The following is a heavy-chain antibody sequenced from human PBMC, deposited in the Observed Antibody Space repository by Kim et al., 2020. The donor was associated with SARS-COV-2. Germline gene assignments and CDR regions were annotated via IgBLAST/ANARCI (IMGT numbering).Heavy chain of an antibody. Sequence: GGSLRLSCAASGFTFSDYYMSWIRQAPGKGLEWVSYISSSGSTIYYADSVKGRFTISRDNAKNSLYLQMNSLRAEDTAVYYCARDLIPYGDLMGPVDYWGQGTLVTVSS. J-gene: IGHJ4*02. CDR3: ARDLIPYGDLMGPVDY. CDR2: ISSSGSTI. D-gene: IGHD4-17*01. CDR1: GFTFSDYY. V-gene: IGHV3-11*01.